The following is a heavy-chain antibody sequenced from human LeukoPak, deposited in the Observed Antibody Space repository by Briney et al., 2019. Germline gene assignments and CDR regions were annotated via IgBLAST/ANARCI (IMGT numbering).Heavy chain of an antibody. CDR1: GFTFSNYE. D-gene: IGHD1-26*01. Sequence: GGSLRLSCAASGFTFSNYEMNWVRQAPGKGLEWVSYISSSGSTIYYADSVKGRFTISRDNAKNSLYLQMNSLRAEDTAVYYCARERVIVGATRYFDYWGQGTLVTVSS. J-gene: IGHJ4*02. CDR3: ARERVIVGATRYFDY. V-gene: IGHV3-48*03. CDR2: ISSSGSTI.